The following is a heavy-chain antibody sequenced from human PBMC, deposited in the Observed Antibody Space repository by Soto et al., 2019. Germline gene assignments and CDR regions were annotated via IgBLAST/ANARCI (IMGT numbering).Heavy chain of an antibody. V-gene: IGHV4-39*01. CDR1: DDSINSDKFY. D-gene: IGHD3-9*01. Sequence: HLQLQESGPGLVKPSETLSLMCSVSDDSINSDKFYWGWIRQPPGKGLEWIGSIYYRGNAYYNPSLQTRVTISLDKSKSQLSLKLNSVTAADSAVYFCARLEGLATIAYYFDFWGPGALVTVSS. J-gene: IGHJ4*02. CDR2: IYYRGNA. CDR3: ARLEGLATIAYYFDF.